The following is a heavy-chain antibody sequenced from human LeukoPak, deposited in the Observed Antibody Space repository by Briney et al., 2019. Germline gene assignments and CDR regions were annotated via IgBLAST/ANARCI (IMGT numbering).Heavy chain of an antibody. CDR1: GDSISGSNW. Sequence: SETLSLTCDVSGDSISGSNWWNWVRQPPGKGLEWIGSIYYSGSTYYNPSLKSRVIISVDTSKNQFSLKLSSVTAADTAVYYCARGGNYYDSRTNWFDPWGQGTLVTVSS. J-gene: IGHJ5*02. V-gene: IGHV4-4*02. CDR2: IYYSGST. CDR3: ARGGNYYDSRTNWFDP. D-gene: IGHD3-22*01.